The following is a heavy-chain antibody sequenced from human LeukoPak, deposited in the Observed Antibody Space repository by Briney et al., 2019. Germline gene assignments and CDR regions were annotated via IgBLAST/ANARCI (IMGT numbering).Heavy chain of an antibody. CDR2: ISGSGDST. CDR3: AKDSSSGYYSRFDY. CDR1: GFTFSSYA. Sequence: TGGSLRLSCAASGFTFSSYAMSWVRQAPGKGLEWVSVISGSGDSTYYTDSVKGRFTISRDNSKNTLYLQMNSLSAEDTAVYYCAKDSSSGYYSRFDYWGQGTLVTVSS. D-gene: IGHD3-22*01. V-gene: IGHV3-23*01. J-gene: IGHJ4*02.